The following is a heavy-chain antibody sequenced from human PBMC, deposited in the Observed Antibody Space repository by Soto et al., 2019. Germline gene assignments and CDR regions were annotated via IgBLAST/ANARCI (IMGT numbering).Heavy chain of an antibody. CDR1: RFTFRRYI. D-gene: IGHD3-3*01. CDR2: ITNSGGNT. J-gene: IGHJ4*02. CDR3: AKDQRLPAQRSTIED. Sequence: EVELLESGGGLVRPGGSLRLSCAASRFTFRRYIMNWVRQAPGKGLEWVAAITNSGGNTYYADSVKGRFTISRDNSKSTLYLQMNGLRAEDTAVYYCAKDQRLPAQRSTIEDWGQGTLVTVSS. V-gene: IGHV3-23*01.